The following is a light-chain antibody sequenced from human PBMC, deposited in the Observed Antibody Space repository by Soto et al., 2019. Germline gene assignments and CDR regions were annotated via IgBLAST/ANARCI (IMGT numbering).Light chain of an antibody. CDR2: AVS. CDR3: SSYPTSGTLVV. V-gene: IGLV2-14*03. Sequence: QSVLTQPASVSGSPGQSITISCTGTRSDVGAYDYVSWYQKHPGKAPKLLIYAVSNRPSGSSTRFSGSKSGITASLTISGLQAEDEADYFCSSYPTSGTLVVFGGGTKLTVL. CDR1: RSDVGAYDY. J-gene: IGLJ3*02.